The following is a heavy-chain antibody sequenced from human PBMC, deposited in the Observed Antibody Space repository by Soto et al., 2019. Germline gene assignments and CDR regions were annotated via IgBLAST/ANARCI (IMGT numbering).Heavy chain of an antibody. V-gene: IGHV4-38-2*02. CDR3: AREKVGTTFFDN. CDR1: GFAISRGYY. D-gene: IGHD1-1*01. Sequence: PSETLSLTCSVSGFAISRGYYWSWVRQPPGKGLEWIGSIYPSVSSYHNPSLATRLRLSIDTSKNQFTLNLTSVTAADTAPYFCAREKVGTTFFDNWGQGIQVTVSS. J-gene: IGHJ4*02. CDR2: IYPSVSS.